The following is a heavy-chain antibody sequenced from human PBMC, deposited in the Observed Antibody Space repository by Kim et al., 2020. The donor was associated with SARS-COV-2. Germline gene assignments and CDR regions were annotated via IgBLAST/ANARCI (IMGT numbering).Heavy chain of an antibody. Sequence: SETLSLTCTVSGGSISSSSYYWGWIRQPPGKGLEWIGSIYYSGSTYYNPSLKSRVTISVDTSKNQFSLKLSSVTAADTAVYYCARQGVRGGGDPWGGYWGQGTLVTVSS. CDR3: ARQGVRGGGDPWGGY. V-gene: IGHV4-39*01. J-gene: IGHJ4*02. CDR1: GGSISSSSYY. CDR2: IYYSGST. D-gene: IGHD2-21*01.